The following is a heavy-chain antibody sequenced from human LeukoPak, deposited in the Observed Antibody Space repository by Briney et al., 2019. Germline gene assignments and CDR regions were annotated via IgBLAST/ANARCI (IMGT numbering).Heavy chain of an antibody. D-gene: IGHD4-17*01. J-gene: IGHJ4*02. Sequence: ASVKVSCKASGYTFTSYGISWVRQAPGQGLEWMGWISAYNGNTNYAQKLQGRVTMTTDTSTSTAYMELRSLRSDDTAVYYCAGDLPQDYGDHAFDYWGQGTLVTVSS. CDR3: AGDLPQDYGDHAFDY. CDR2: ISAYNGNT. V-gene: IGHV1-18*01. CDR1: GYTFTSYG.